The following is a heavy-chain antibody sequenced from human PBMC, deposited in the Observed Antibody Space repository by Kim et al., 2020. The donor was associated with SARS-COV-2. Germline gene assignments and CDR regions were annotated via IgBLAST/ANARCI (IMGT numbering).Heavy chain of an antibody. CDR1: GGTFSSYA. D-gene: IGHD2-2*02. V-gene: IGHV1-69*13. CDR2: IIPIFGTA. Sequence: SVKVSCKASGGTFSSYAISWVRQAPGQGLEWMGGIIPIFGTANYAQKFQGRVTITADESTSTAYMELSSLRSEDTAVYYCARGKSYCSSTSCYTLFSPYWYFDLWGRGTLVTVSS. CDR3: ARGKSYCSSTSCYTLFSPYWYFDL. J-gene: IGHJ2*01.